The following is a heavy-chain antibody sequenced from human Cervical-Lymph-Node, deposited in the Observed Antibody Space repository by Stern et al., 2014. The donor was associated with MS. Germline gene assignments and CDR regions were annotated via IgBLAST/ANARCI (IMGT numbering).Heavy chain of an antibody. CDR3: ARDVGRDIVVVNGMDV. V-gene: IGHV3-33*01. CDR2: IWYDGSNK. CDR1: GFTLGSYG. J-gene: IGHJ6*02. D-gene: IGHD2-2*01. Sequence: VQLVESGGGVVQPGRSLRLSCAASGFTLGSYGMHWVRQAPGKGLEWVAVIWYDGSNKYYADSVKGRITISRDNSKNTLYLQMNSLRAEDTAVYYCARDVGRDIVVVNGMDVWGQGTTVTVSS.